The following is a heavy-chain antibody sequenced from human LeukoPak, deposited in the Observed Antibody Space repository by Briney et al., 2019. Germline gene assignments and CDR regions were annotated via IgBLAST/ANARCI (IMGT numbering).Heavy chain of an antibody. J-gene: IGHJ4*02. CDR2: ISGSGGST. CDR3: AKGSYYDSSGSFYFDY. CDR1: GFTFSSYA. V-gene: IGHV3-23*01. D-gene: IGHD3-22*01. Sequence: GSLRLSCAASGFTFSSYAMSWVRQAPGQGLEWVSAISGSGGSTYYADSVKGRFTISRDNSKNTLYVQVNSLGTEDTAAYYCAKGSYYDSSGSFYFDYWGQGTLVTVSS.